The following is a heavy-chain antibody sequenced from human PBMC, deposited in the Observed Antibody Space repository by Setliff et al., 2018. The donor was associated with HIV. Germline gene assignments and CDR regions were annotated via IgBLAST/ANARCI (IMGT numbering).Heavy chain of an antibody. D-gene: IGHD3-22*01. CDR1: GGSISGYY. CDR2: LYYSGST. V-gene: IGHV4-59*01. CDR3: ARGADYYDSTGYYTFDY. J-gene: IGHJ4*02. Sequence: PSETLSLTCTVSGGSISGYYWSWIRQPPGKGLEWIGYLYYSGSTNYNPSLKSRVTISVDTSKNQFSLKLSSVTAADTAVYYCARGADYYDSTGYYTFDYWGQGTQVTVSS.